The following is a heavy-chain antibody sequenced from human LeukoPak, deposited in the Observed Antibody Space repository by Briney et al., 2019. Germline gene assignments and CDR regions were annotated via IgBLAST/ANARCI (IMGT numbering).Heavy chain of an antibody. J-gene: IGHJ4*02. CDR3: ASNTYYYDSSGYYRAVDY. CDR2: ISVSGTST. D-gene: IGHD3-22*01. V-gene: IGHV3-23*01. CDR1: GFTFSSYA. Sequence: GGSLRLSCAASGFTFSSYAMSWVRQAPGKGLEWVSGISVSGTSTSNADSVKGRFTISRDNSKNTLYLQMNSLRAEDTAVYYCASNTYYYDSSGYYRAVDYWGQGTLVTVSS.